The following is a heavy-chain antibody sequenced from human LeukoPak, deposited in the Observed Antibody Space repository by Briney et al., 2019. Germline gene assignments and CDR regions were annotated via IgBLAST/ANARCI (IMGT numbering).Heavy chain of an antibody. CDR2: IYSGNTT. CDR1: GFSVSSTY. Sequence: GGSLRLSCTASGFSVSSTYMSWVRQAPGKGLEWVSVIYSGNTTYYADSVKGRFTTSRDNSKNTVYLQMNSLRAEDTAVYYCARDIAGYSSSWPPDWGQGTLVTVSS. CDR3: ARDIAGYSSSWPPD. V-gene: IGHV3-66*01. D-gene: IGHD6-13*01. J-gene: IGHJ4*02.